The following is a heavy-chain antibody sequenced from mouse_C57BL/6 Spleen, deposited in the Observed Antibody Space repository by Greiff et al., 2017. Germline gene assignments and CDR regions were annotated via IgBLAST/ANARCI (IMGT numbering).Heavy chain of an antibody. D-gene: IGHD2-4*01. CDR1: GYTFTTYP. J-gene: IGHJ3*01. Sequence: QVQLKEPGAELVKPGASVKMSCKASGYTFTTYPIEWMKQNHGQSLEWIGNFHPYNDDTKYNEKFKGKATLTVEKSSSTVYLQLSRLTSDDSAVYYCARRNDYGWFAYWGQGTLVTVSA. CDR2: FHPYNDDT. V-gene: IGHV1-47*01. CDR3: ARRNDYGWFAY.